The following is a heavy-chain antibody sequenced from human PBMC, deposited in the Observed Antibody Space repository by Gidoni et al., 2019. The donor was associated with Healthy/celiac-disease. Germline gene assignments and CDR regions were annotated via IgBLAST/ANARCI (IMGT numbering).Heavy chain of an antibody. V-gene: IGHV1-69*04. CDR3: AGGVGSPNAFDI. J-gene: IGHJ3*02. Sequence: QVQLVQSGAEVKKPGSSVKVSCKASGGTFSSYAISWVRQAPGQGLEWMGRIIAILGIANYAQKFQGRVTLTADKSTSTAYMELSSLRSEDTAVYYCAGGVGSPNAFDIWGQGTMVTVSS. D-gene: IGHD1-26*01. CDR2: IIAILGIA. CDR1: GGTFSSYA.